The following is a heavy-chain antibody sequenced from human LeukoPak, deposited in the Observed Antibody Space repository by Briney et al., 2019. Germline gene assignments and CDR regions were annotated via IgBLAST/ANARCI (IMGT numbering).Heavy chain of an antibody. CDR3: AKDHSSGWAGYFDY. V-gene: IGHV3-9*01. D-gene: IGHD6-19*01. Sequence: GGSLRLSCAASGFTFSSYAMIWVRQAPGKGLEWVSGISWNSGSIGYADSVKGRFTISRDNAKNSLYLQMNSLRAEDTALYYCAKDHSSGWAGYFDYWGQGTLVTVSS. J-gene: IGHJ4*02. CDR2: ISWNSGSI. CDR1: GFTFSSYA.